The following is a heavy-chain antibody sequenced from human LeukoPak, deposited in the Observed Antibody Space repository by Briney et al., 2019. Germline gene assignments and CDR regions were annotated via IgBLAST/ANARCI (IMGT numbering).Heavy chain of an antibody. CDR3: AREAFASIGNYYYMDV. CDR1: GGSISSSSYY. CDR2: IYYSGST. Sequence: PSETLSLTCTVSGGSISSSSYYWGWIRQPPGKGLEWIGSIYYSGSTYYNPSLKSRVTISVDTSKNQFSLKLSSVTAADTAVYYCAREAFASIGNYYYMDVWGKGTTVTVSS. D-gene: IGHD3-3*02. J-gene: IGHJ6*03. V-gene: IGHV4-39*07.